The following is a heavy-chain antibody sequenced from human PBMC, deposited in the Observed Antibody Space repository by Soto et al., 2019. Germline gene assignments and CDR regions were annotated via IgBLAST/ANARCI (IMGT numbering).Heavy chain of an antibody. J-gene: IGHJ4*02. D-gene: IGHD3-10*01. CDR1: GYTFSSIG. CDR2: ISPYKGNT. V-gene: IGHV1-18*01. CDR3: ARDLDADGSYYTDY. Sequence: QIQLVQSGAEVKKPGASVKVSCKASGYTFSSIGISWVRQAPGQGLEWMGWISPYKGNTHYAQGLQGRVTKNTDTSTSTAYMELRSLRSDDTAVYYCARDLDADGSYYTDYGGQGTLVTVSS.